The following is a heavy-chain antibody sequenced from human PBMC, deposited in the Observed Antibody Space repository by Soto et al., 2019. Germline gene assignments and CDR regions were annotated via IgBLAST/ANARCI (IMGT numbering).Heavy chain of an antibody. J-gene: IGHJ6*02. CDR3: AASIFYYGMDV. Sequence: GESLKISCKGSGYTFTNYWIGWVRQMPGKGPEWMGIIYPGDSDTKYNPSFQGQVTISADKSITTTYLQWSSLKASDTAIYYCAASIFYYGMDVWGPGTTVTVS. CDR1: GYTFTNYW. CDR2: IYPGDSDT. V-gene: IGHV5-51*03.